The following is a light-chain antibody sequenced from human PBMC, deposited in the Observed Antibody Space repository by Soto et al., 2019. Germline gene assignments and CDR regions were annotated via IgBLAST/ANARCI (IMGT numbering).Light chain of an antibody. Sequence: DIQITQSQSSLSASVGDRVNITFLASQTVSSYLNWYQQKPGTVPKLLIYATSNLQSGVPSRFSGRGFGTDFTLTISSLQPEDFATYYCQQSFTTPSFGQGTRLEI. J-gene: IGKJ5*01. CDR2: ATS. V-gene: IGKV1-39*01. CDR3: QQSFTTPS. CDR1: QTVSSY.